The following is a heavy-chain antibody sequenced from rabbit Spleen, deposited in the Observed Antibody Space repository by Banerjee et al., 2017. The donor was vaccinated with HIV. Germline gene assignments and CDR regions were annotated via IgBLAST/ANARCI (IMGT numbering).Heavy chain of an antibody. CDR1: GFSFSTGYV. J-gene: IGHJ4*01. CDR3: TRDDGSGHYIDGYFNL. V-gene: IGHV1S45*01. D-gene: IGHD1-1*01. Sequence: QEQLVESGGGLVQPEGSLTLTCTASGFSFSTGYVMSWVRQAPGKGLEWIGFIYTGNGKNYYASCAKGRFTISKTSSTTVTLQVTRLTAADTATYFCTRDDGSGHYIDGYFNLWGPGTLVTVS. CDR2: IYTGNGKN.